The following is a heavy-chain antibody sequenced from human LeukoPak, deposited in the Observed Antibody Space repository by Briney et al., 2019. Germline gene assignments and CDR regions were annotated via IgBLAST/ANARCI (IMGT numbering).Heavy chain of an antibody. CDR3: AKAYPTGGYSSSWLPVYYYYYTMDV. V-gene: IGHV3-48*01. Sequence: PGGSLRLSCAASGFTFSSYSMNWVRQAPGKGLEWVSYISSSSSTIYYAASVKGRFTISRDNSKSTLYLRMNSLRAEDTAVYYCAKAYPTGGYSSSWLPVYYYYYTMDVWGQGTTVTVSS. J-gene: IGHJ6*02. CDR2: ISSSSSTI. D-gene: IGHD6-13*01. CDR1: GFTFSSYS.